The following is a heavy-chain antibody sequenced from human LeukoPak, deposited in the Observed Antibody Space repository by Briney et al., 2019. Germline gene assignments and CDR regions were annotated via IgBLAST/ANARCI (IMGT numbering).Heavy chain of an antibody. Sequence: SETLSLTCTLSGCSISLHYCGSVRQPPGKGLEWIGYIYYNGGTNYNRSLKSRVTISVDTSKNQFSLTLSSVTAADAAVYYCASQCRYVAAAGFGTNDYWGQGALVTVSS. CDR2: IYYNGGT. CDR1: GCSISLHY. CDR3: ASQCRYVAAAGFGTNDY. J-gene: IGHJ4*02. D-gene: IGHD6-13*01. V-gene: IGHV4-59*08.